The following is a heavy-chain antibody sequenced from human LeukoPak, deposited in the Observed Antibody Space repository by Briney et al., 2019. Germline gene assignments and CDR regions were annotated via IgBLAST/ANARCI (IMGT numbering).Heavy chain of an antibody. CDR2: ISSSGSTI. CDR1: GFTFSSYW. D-gene: IGHD6-19*01. Sequence: GGSLRLSCAASGFTFSSYWMSWIRQAPGKGLEWVSYISSSGSTIYYADSVKGRFTISRDNAKNSLYLQMNSLRAEDTAVYYCARGRVAVAGTNGLDAFDIWGQGTMVTVSS. J-gene: IGHJ3*02. V-gene: IGHV3-11*04. CDR3: ARGRVAVAGTNGLDAFDI.